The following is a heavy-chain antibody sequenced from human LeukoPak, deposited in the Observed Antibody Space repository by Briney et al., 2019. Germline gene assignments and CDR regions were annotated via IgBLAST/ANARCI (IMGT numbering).Heavy chain of an antibody. CDR2: INSDGSSI. CDR1: GFTFSSYW. CDR3: VVNGYSSPRTYFDY. J-gene: IGHJ4*02. D-gene: IGHD2-21*01. V-gene: IGHV3-74*03. Sequence: GGSLRLSCAASGFTFSSYWMHWVRQVPGKGLVWVSRINSDGSSITYADSVKGRFTISRDNSKNTLYLQMNSLRAEDTAVYYCVVNGYSSPRTYFDYWGQGTLVTVSS.